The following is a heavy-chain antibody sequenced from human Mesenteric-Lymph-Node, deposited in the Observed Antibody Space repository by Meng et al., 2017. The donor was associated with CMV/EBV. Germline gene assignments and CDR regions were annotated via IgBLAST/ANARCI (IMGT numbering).Heavy chain of an antibody. D-gene: IGHD3-3*01. CDR2: IYSGGSST. CDR1: GFTFSSYA. CDR3: AKNTGLNYDFWSGLRFQH. V-gene: IGHV3-23*03. J-gene: IGHJ1*01. Sequence: GESLKISCAASGFTFSSYAMSWVRQAPGKGLEWVSVIYSGGSSTYYADSVKGRFTISRHNSKNTLYLQMNFLRAEDTAVYYCAKNTGLNYDFWSGLRFQHWGPGTLVTVSS.